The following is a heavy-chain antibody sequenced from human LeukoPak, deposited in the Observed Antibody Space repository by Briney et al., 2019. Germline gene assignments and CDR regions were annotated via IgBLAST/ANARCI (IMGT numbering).Heavy chain of an antibody. CDR3: ARLGCSSTSCYAGYYYYGMDV. Sequence: SVKVSCKASGYTFTSYGISWVRQAPGQGLEWMGGIIPIFGTANYAQKFQGRVTITADESTSTAYMELSSLRSEDTAVYYCARLGCSSTSCYAGYYYYGMDVWGQGTTVTVSS. J-gene: IGHJ6*02. V-gene: IGHV1-69*13. D-gene: IGHD2-2*01. CDR2: IIPIFGTA. CDR1: GYTFTSYG.